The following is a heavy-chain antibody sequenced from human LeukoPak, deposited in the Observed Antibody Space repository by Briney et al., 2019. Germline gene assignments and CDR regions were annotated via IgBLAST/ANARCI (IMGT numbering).Heavy chain of an antibody. D-gene: IGHD4-17*01. J-gene: IGHJ4*02. CDR3: ATEGDYGDFLHY. CDR2: ISGGGGST. V-gene: IGHV3-23*01. CDR1: GFTFSSYA. Sequence: GGSLRLSCAASGFTFSSYAMSWVRQAPGKGLEWVSAISGGGGSTYYADSVKGRFTISRDNSKNTLYLQMNSLRAEDTAVYYCATEGDYGDFLHYWGQGTLVTVSS.